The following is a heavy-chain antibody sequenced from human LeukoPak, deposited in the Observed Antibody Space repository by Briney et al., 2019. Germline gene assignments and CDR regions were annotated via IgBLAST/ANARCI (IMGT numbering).Heavy chain of an antibody. V-gene: IGHV3-48*02. CDR3: ARVGDGHSVNYLDS. CDR1: GFTFTNYL. CDR2: ISSGATTV. J-gene: IGHJ4*02. Sequence: GGSLRLSCAASGFTFTNYLMTWVRQAPGKGLEGVSYISSGATTVYYADSVMGRFTVSRDNANNSLYLQMNSLRDEDTAMFYCARVGDGHSVNYLDSWGQGTLVTVSS. D-gene: IGHD5-24*01.